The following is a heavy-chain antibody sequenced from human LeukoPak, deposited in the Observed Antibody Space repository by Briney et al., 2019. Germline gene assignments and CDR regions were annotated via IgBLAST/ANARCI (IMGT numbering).Heavy chain of an antibody. J-gene: IGHJ5*02. CDR2: IIPILGIA. D-gene: IGHD6-13*01. CDR3: ARGKSSSWYSPVGWFDP. V-gene: IGHV1-69*04. Sequence: ASVKVSCKASGGTFSSYAISWVRQAPGQGLEWMGRIIPILGIANYAQKFQGRVTITADKSTSTAYMELSSLRSEDTAVYYCARGKSSSWYSPVGWFDPWGQGTLVTVSS. CDR1: GGTFSSYA.